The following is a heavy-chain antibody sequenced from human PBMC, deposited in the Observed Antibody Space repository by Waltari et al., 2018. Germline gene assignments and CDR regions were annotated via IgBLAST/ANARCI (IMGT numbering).Heavy chain of an antibody. Sequence: QLQLQESGPRLVRPSETLSLLCRVPGVSITSQRTSWAWIRQSPGQGLEWFGTVSYSGTTYISPSLKSRVSVSRDTSKNQVSLILGSVTAADMAVYYCATYIGASVGTAAFDVWGQGTMVTVSS. CDR3: ATYIGASVGTAAFDV. V-gene: IGHV4-39*01. CDR1: GVSITSQRTS. J-gene: IGHJ3*01. D-gene: IGHD5-12*01. CDR2: VSYSGTT.